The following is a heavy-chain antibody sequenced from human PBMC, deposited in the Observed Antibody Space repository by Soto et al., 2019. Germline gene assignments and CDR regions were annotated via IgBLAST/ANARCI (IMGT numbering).Heavy chain of an antibody. D-gene: IGHD3-22*01. Sequence: SETLSLTCTVSGGSISSGSYYWGWIRQPPGKGLEWIGSISYSGITYFKPSLESRVTISVDTSKNQFSLQLSSVTAADTAVFYCARHGPVVFTPFDYWGQGTLVTVSS. CDR1: GGSISSGSYY. J-gene: IGHJ4*02. CDR3: ARHGPVVFTPFDY. V-gene: IGHV4-39*01. CDR2: ISYSGIT.